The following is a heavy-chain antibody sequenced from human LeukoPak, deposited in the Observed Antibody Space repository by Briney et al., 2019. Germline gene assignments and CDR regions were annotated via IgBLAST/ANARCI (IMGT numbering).Heavy chain of an antibody. CDR3: ARHSMETYFDPWSGYSANWFDP. V-gene: IGHV4-59*08. Sequence: SETLSLTCTVSGASISPYYWSWIRQPPGKGLEWIGYIHSSVGTNYNPSLKNRVTISVDTSKNQFSLRLTSVTAADTAMYYCARHSMETYFDPWSGYSANWFDPWGQGALVTVSS. D-gene: IGHD3-3*01. J-gene: IGHJ5*02. CDR2: IHSSVGT. CDR1: GASISPYY.